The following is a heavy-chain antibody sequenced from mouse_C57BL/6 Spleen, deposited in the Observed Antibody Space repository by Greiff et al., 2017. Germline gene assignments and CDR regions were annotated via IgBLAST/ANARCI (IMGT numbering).Heavy chain of an antibody. V-gene: IGHV14-2*01. Sequence: VQLQQSGAELVKPGASVKLSCTASGFNIQDYYMHWVKQRTEQGLGWSGRIDPEDGETKSAPKFQGKATITADTSSNTAYLQLSSLTSEDTAVDYCARRDYGSSYPAWFAYWGQGTLVTVSA. D-gene: IGHD1-1*01. CDR3: ARRDYGSSYPAWFAY. CDR1: GFNIQDYY. CDR2: IDPEDGET. J-gene: IGHJ3*01.